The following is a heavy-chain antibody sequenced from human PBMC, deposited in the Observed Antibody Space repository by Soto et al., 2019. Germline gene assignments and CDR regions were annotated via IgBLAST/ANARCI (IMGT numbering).Heavy chain of an antibody. CDR2: IYHSGRT. D-gene: IGHD2-21*02. CDR1: GESISSSIYY. CDR3: ARQRTTVVTQAYFDY. J-gene: IGHJ4*02. Sequence: SETLSLTCIVSGESISSSIYYWGWIRQPPGKGLEWIGSIYHSGRTYYNPSLKSRVSISIDTSKNQFSLKLRSVTAADTALYYCARQRTTVVTQAYFDYWGQGDLVTVSS. V-gene: IGHV4-39*01.